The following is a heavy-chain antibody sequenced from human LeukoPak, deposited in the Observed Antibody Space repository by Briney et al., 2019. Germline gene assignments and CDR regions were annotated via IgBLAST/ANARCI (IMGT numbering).Heavy chain of an antibody. D-gene: IGHD6-19*01. CDR1: GVSISSYY. CDR3: ARDPGIAVAGTGFDP. V-gene: IGHV4-4*07. Sequence: PSETLSLTCTVSGVSISSYYWSWIRQPAGKGLEWIGRIYTSGSTHYHPSLKSRVTMSVDTSKNQFSLKLSSVTAADTAVYYCARDPGIAVAGTGFDPWGQGTLVTVSS. CDR2: IYTSGST. J-gene: IGHJ5*02.